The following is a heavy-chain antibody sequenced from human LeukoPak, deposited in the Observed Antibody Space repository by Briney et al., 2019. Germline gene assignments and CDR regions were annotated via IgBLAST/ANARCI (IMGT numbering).Heavy chain of an antibody. V-gene: IGHV3-73*01. J-gene: IGHJ4*02. CDR2: IRNKADSYAT. CDR1: GFTFSGSA. D-gene: IGHD5-12*01. Sequence: GGSLGLSCAASGFTFSGSAMHWVRQASGKGLEWVGRIRNKADSYATTYAASVKGRFTISRDDSKNTAYLHMNSLKTEDTAVYYCARGHGYSGYALASYYFDYWGQGTLVTVSS. CDR3: ARGHGYSGYALASYYFDY.